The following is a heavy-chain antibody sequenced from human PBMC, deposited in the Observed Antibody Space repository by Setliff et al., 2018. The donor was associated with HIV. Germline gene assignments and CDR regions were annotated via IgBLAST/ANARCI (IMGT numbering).Heavy chain of an antibody. J-gene: IGHJ4*02. CDR1: GFTFSGFG. CDR3: AKADDSDGYYLGTFDY. CDR2: MSYDGTNK. V-gene: IGHV3-30*18. D-gene: IGHD3-22*01. Sequence: GGSLRLSCVVSGFTFSGFGMHWVRQAPGRGLEWVAFMSYDGTNKHYGDSVKGRFTISRDNSKNTLFLQMNSLRVEDTAVYHCAKADDSDGYYLGTFDYWGQGTLVTVSS.